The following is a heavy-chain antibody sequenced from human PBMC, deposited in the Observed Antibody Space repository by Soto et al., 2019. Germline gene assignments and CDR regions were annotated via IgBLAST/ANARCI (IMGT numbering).Heavy chain of an antibody. V-gene: IGHV3-33*01. CDR1: GFTFSSYG. J-gene: IGHJ4*02. CDR2: IWYDGSNK. Sequence: QVQLVESGGGVVQPGRSLRLSCAASGFTFSSYGMHWVRQAPGKGLEWVAVIWYDGSNKYYADSVKGRFTISRDNSKNTLYLQMNSLRAEGTAVYYCARAHSTYFDYWGQGTLVTVSS. CDR3: ARAHSTYFDY.